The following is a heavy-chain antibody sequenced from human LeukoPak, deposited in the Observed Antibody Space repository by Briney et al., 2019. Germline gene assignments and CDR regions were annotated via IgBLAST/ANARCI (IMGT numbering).Heavy chain of an antibody. CDR3: AKLGRGECSGGDCYSWFDP. CDR2: IDGSGGRT. D-gene: IGHD2-21*02. CDR1: GITFSKYA. Sequence: GGSLRLSCAASGITFSKYAMSWVRQAPGEGLEWVSTIDGSGGRTYYADSVKGRFTISRDNSENTLCLQMNSLRAEDTALYYCAKLGRGECSGGDCYSWFDPWGQGTLVTVSS. V-gene: IGHV3-23*01. J-gene: IGHJ5*02.